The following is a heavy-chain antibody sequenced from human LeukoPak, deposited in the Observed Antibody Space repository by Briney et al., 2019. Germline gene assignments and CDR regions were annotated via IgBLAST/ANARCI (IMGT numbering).Heavy chain of an antibody. V-gene: IGHV1-69*06. CDR3: ARVGYSGYDNRGSFDY. D-gene: IGHD5-12*01. J-gene: IGHJ4*02. CDR2: IIPIFGTA. CDR1: GVTFSNFA. Sequence: SVKVSCKASGVTFSNFAISWVRQAPGQGLEWMGGIIPIFGTANYAQKFQGRVTITADKSTSTAYMELSSLRSEDTAVYYCARVGYSGYDNRGSFDYWGQGTLVTVSS.